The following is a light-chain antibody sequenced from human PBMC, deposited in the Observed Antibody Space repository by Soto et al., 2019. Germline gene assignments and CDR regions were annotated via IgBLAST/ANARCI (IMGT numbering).Light chain of an antibody. CDR3: QVWESSSDLWV. Sequence: SYELTQAPSVSVAPGQTARITCGGNNIGSESVHWYQQKPGQAPVLVVYDNSDRPSGIPERFSGSNSENTATLTISRVEAGDEAAYYCQVWESSSDLWVFGGGTKLTVL. J-gene: IGLJ3*02. CDR1: NIGSES. V-gene: IGLV3-21*02. CDR2: DNS.